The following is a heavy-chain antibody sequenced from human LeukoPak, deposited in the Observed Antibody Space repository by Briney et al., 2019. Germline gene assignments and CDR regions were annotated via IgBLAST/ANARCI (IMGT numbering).Heavy chain of an antibody. V-gene: IGHV5-51*01. J-gene: IGHJ3*02. CDR3: ARRFPLLGDAFDI. D-gene: IGHD2/OR15-2a*01. Sequence: GESLKISCKGSGYSFTNYWIGWVRQMPGKGLKWMGIIYPGDSDARYSPSFQGQVTISADKSISTAYLQWSSLKASDTAMYYCARRFPLLGDAFDIWGQGTIVTVSS. CDR2: IYPGDSDA. CDR1: GYSFTNYW.